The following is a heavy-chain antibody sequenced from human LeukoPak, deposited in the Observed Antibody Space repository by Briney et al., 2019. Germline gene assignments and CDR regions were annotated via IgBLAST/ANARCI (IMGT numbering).Heavy chain of an antibody. V-gene: IGHV4-39*07. J-gene: IGHJ4*02. Sequence: SSETLSLTCTVSGGSLSSSNYYWGWIRQPPGKGLEWIGTIYYSGSTYYNPSLKSRVTISVDTSKNQFSLKLSSVTAADTAVYYCARDYGDYGFDYWGQGTLVTVSS. CDR3: ARDYGDYGFDY. CDR1: GGSLSSSNYY. D-gene: IGHD4-17*01. CDR2: IYYSGST.